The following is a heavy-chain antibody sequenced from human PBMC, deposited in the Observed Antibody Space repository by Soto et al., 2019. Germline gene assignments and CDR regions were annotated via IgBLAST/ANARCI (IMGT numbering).Heavy chain of an antibody. CDR1: GGTFSSYA. CDR2: IIPIFGTA. J-gene: IGHJ4*02. CDR3: ARGYYYDSSGYLFEFDY. D-gene: IGHD3-22*01. Sequence: SVKVSCKASGGTFSSYAISWVRQAPGQGLEWMGGIIPIFGTANYAQKFQGRVTITADESTSTAYMELSSLRSEDTAVYYCARGYYYDSSGYLFEFDYWGQGTLVTV. V-gene: IGHV1-69*13.